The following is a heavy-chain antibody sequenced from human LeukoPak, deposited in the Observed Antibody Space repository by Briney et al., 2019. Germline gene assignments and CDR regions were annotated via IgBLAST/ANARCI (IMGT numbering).Heavy chain of an antibody. CDR1: GGSISSSNW. CDR2: IYHSGST. D-gene: IGHD6-13*01. Sequence: XETLSLTCAVSGGSISSSNWWRWVRQPPGKGMEWIGEIYHSGSTNYNPSLKSRVTISVDTSKHQFSLKLSSVTAADTAVYYCATSRKMYSSSWYGYWGQGTLVTVSS. CDR3: ATSRKMYSSSWYGY. J-gene: IGHJ4*02. V-gene: IGHV4-4*02.